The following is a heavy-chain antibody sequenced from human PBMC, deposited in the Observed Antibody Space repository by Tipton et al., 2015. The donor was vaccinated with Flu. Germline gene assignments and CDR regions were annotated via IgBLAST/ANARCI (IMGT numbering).Heavy chain of an antibody. CDR1: GFTFCNAL. V-gene: IGHV3-15*01. D-gene: IGHD7-27*01. CDR3: TTDAPDWGGKAFDI. Sequence: GSLRLSCAASGFTFCNALMNWVRQSPGQGLELVCRIRIATDGGTAEYAAPVKGRFTISSDDSKNTLYLQMNSMKTEDTAGYYCTTDAPDWGGKAFDIWSQGTRVTVSS. CDR2: IRIATDGGTA. J-gene: IGHJ3*02.